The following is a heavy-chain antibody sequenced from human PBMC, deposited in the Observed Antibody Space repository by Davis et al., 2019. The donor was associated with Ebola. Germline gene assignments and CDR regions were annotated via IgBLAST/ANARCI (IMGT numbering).Heavy chain of an antibody. CDR2: ISYDGSNK. V-gene: IGHV3-30-3*01. D-gene: IGHD3-3*01. J-gene: IGHJ4*02. CDR1: GFTFSSYA. Sequence: GESLKISCAASGFTFSSYAMHWVRQAPGKGLEWVAVISYDGSNKYYADSVKGRFTISRDNSKNTLYLQMNSLRAEDTAVYYCARVRSFKYYDFWSGAFDYWGQGTLVTVSS. CDR3: ARVRSFKYYDFWSGAFDY.